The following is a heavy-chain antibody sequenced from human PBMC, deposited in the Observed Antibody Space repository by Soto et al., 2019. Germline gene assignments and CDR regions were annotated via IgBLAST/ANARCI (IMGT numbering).Heavy chain of an antibody. CDR2: IFWDDSK. CDR1: GFSLSTSGVG. CDR3: AHKGPEDWPLDY. Sequence: QITLKESGPTLVRPTQTLTPTCAFSGFSLSTSGVGVGWIRQPPGKALEWLAVIFWDDSKHYSPSLRSRHTITKDTSKNQVVLTMTTMDPMDTGTYYCAHKGPEDWPLDYWGQGTLVTVSS. D-gene: IGHD3-9*01. V-gene: IGHV2-5*02. J-gene: IGHJ4*02.